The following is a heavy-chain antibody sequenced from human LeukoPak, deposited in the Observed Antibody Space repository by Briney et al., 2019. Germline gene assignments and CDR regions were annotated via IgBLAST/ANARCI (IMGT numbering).Heavy chain of an antibody. CDR1: GGSISSYY. CDR2: IYTSGST. V-gene: IGHV4-4*07. CDR3: ARDAGETYYYDSSGYNLWYFGY. J-gene: IGHJ4*02. D-gene: IGHD3-22*01. Sequence: SETLSLTCTVSGGSISSYYWSWIRQPAGKGLEWIGRIYTSGSTNYNPSLKSRVTMSVDTSKNQFSLKLSSVTAADTAVYYCARDAGETYYYDSSGYNLWYFGYWGQGTLVTVSS.